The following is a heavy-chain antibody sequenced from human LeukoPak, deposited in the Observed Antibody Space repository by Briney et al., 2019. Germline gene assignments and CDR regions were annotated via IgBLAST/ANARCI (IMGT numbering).Heavy chain of an antibody. J-gene: IGHJ3*02. CDR3: AKDMFRYSSGDAFDI. D-gene: IGHD6-19*01. CDR2: ISYDGSNK. V-gene: IGHV3-30*18. Sequence: GSLRLSCAASGFTFISYGMRWVRQAPGKGLEWVAVISYDGSNKYYADSVKGRFTISRDNSKNTLYLQMNSLRAEDTAVYYCAKDMFRYSSGDAFDIWGQGTMVTVSS. CDR1: GFTFISYG.